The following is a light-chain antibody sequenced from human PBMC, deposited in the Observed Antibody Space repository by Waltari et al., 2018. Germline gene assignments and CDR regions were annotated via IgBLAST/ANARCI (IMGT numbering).Light chain of an antibody. V-gene: IGKV3-20*01. CDR2: GAS. Sequence: EIVLTQSPGTLSLSPGERATLSCRASQSVSRTLAWYQQKPGQAPRLLIYGASTRATGIQERFSGGGSGTDFSLTISRLEPEDFALYYCQHYVRLPATFGQGTKVEIK. CDR1: QSVSRT. CDR3: QHYVRLPAT. J-gene: IGKJ1*01.